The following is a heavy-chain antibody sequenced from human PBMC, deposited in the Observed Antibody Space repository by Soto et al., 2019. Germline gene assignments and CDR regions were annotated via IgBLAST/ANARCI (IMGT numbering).Heavy chain of an antibody. D-gene: IGHD3-16*01. Sequence: SETLSLTCTVSGGSISSGDYYWSWIRQPPGKGLEWIGYIYYSGSTYYNPSLKSRVTISVDTSKNQFSLKLSSVTAADTAVYYCARAAMITFGGALDYWGQGTLVTVSS. J-gene: IGHJ4*02. V-gene: IGHV4-30-4*01. CDR3: ARAAMITFGGALDY. CDR1: GGSISSGDYY. CDR2: IYYSGST.